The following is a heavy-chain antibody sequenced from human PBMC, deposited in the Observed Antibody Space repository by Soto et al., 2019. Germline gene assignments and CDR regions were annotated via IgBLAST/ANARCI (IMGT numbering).Heavy chain of an antibody. CDR1: GFTLSTAW. J-gene: IGHJ5*02. D-gene: IGHD1-7*01. CDR3: ATDRSAYKLQLRYNWFDP. V-gene: IGHV3-15*07. Sequence: EAQLVESGGGLVEPGGSLRLSCAASGFTLSTAWMHWVRQAPGRGLEWVGRIKSKTAGGTTDYAAPVRGRFSISRDDSKNMLYLDMNGLKTEDTAVYFCATDRSAYKLQLRYNWFDPWGQRTPVTVSS. CDR2: IKSKTAGGTT.